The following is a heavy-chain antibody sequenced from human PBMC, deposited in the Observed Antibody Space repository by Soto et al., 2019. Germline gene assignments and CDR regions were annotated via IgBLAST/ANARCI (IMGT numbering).Heavy chain of an antibody. V-gene: IGHV4-4*02. CDR2: IHHIGST. J-gene: IGHJ4*02. CDR3: ARSFGWYAIDQ. D-gene: IGHD6-19*01. Sequence: QMQLQESGPGLVKPSETLSLTCAVSSASIISEQRWSWVRQPPGKGLEWIGEIHHIGSTNNNPFLRSRVTRSVDKSKNQFSVNLNAVTAADTAVYYCARSFGWYAIDQWGQGTLVIVSS. CDR1: SASIISEQR.